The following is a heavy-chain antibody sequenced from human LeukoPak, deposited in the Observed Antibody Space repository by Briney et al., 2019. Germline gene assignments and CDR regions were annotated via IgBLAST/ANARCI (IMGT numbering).Heavy chain of an antibody. D-gene: IGHD2-15*01. CDR3: VREEGYSGPFDY. CDR1: GFTFSSYA. V-gene: IGHV3-23*01. Sequence: GSLRLSCAASGFTFSSYAMSWVRQAPGKGLEWVSAISGSGGSTYYADSVKGRFTISRDNAKNSLYLQMNSLRAEDTAVYYCVREEGYSGPFDYWGQGTLVTVSS. J-gene: IGHJ4*02. CDR2: ISGSGGST.